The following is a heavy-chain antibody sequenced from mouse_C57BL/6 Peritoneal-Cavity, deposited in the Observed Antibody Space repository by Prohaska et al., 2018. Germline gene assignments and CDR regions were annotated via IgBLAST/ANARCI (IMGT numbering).Heavy chain of an antibody. V-gene: IGHV1-50*01. CDR1: GYTFTSYW. Sequence: QVQLQQPGAELVKPGASVKLSCKASGYTFTSYWMQWVKQRPGQGLEWIGEIDPSDSYTNYNQKCKGKATLTVDTSSSTACRQLSRRTSDDAAVYGGAPRGFAHWGQGTLVTVSA. CDR3: APRGFAH. CDR2: IDPSDSYT. J-gene: IGHJ3*01.